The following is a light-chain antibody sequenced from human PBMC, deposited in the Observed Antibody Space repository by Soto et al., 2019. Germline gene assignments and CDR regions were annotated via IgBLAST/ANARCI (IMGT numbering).Light chain of an antibody. CDR2: DVI. CDR1: STDVGGHDD. J-gene: IGLJ1*01. V-gene: IGLV2-14*01. Sequence: QSALTQPASVSGSPGQWITISCTGTSTDVGGHDDVSWYQQHPGTAPKLVIYDVISRPSGVAHRFSGSKSGNTASLTIAGLRPDDEDDYYCSSYTSSSAHVFGTGTKLTVL. CDR3: SSYTSSSAHV.